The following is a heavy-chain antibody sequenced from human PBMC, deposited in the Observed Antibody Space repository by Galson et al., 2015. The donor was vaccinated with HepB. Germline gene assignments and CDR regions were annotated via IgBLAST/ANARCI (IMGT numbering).Heavy chain of an antibody. Sequence: SLRLSCAASGFTFSTYAMSWVRQAPGKGLEWVSTISGSGITTYYADSVKGRFTISRDNSKNTLCLQMNSLRVEDTAVYHCAKDPAVSYHDFWTENYFLGEFDYWGRGTLVTVSS. J-gene: IGHJ4*02. CDR3: AKDPAVSYHDFWTENYFLGEFDY. CDR1: GFTFSTYA. CDR2: ISGSGITT. V-gene: IGHV3-23*01. D-gene: IGHD3/OR15-3a*01.